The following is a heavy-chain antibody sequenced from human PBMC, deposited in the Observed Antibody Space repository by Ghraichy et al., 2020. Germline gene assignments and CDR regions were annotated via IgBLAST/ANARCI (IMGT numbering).Heavy chain of an antibody. CDR1: GFTFRDYV. CDR2: ISHDGSKK. J-gene: IGHJ4*02. CDR3: ARGKPTRIVVTYPDY. D-gene: IGHD2-2*01. V-gene: IGHV3-30*03. Sequence: GGSLRLSCAASGFTFRDYVIHWVRQAPGKGLEWVGLISHDGSKKYYSDSVKGRFTLSRDNSENTLFLQMYNLRTEDTAVYYCARGKPTRIVVTYPDYWGQGTLVTVSS.